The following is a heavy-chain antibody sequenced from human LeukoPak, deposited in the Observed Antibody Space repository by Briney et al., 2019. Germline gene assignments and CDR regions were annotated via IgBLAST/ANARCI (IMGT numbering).Heavy chain of an antibody. J-gene: IGHJ6*02. D-gene: IGHD6-13*01. V-gene: IGHV3-23*01. Sequence: GGSLRLSCAASGFTFSSYAMSWVRQAPGKGLEWVSAISGSGGSTYYADSVKGRFTISRDNSKNTLYLQMNSLRAEDTAVYYCAKDILIAAAGRYYYYYGTDVWGQGTTVTVSS. CDR1: GFTFSSYA. CDR2: ISGSGGST. CDR3: AKDILIAAAGRYYYYYGTDV.